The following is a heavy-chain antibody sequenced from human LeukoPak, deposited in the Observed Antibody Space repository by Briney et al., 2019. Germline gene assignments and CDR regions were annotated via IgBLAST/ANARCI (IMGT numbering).Heavy chain of an antibody. CDR3: ARVIGSDYSFDY. Sequence: SETLSLTCTVSGGSISSYYWSWIRQPPGKGLEWIGYIYYGGSTNYNPSLKSRVTISVDTSKNQFSLKLSSVTAADTAVYYCARVIGSDYSFDYWGQGTLVTVSS. CDR1: GGSISSYY. CDR2: IYYGGST. J-gene: IGHJ4*02. D-gene: IGHD4-11*01. V-gene: IGHV4-59*01.